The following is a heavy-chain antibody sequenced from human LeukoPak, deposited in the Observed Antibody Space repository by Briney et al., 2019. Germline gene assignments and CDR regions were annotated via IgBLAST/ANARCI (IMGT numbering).Heavy chain of an antibody. Sequence: GGSLRLSCAASGFTLSSYAMHWVRQAPGKGLEWVAVISYDGSNKYYADSVKGRFTISRDNSKNTLYLQMNSLRAEDTAVYYCARDLPYYYDSSGYFDYWGQGTLVTVSS. J-gene: IGHJ4*02. V-gene: IGHV3-30*04. D-gene: IGHD3-22*01. CDR2: ISYDGSNK. CDR1: GFTLSSYA. CDR3: ARDLPYYYDSSGYFDY.